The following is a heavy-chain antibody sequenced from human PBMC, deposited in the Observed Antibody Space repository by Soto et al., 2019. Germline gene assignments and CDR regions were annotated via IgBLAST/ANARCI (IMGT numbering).Heavy chain of an antibody. V-gene: IGHV3-30*18. J-gene: IGHJ5*02. Sequence: QVQLVESGGGVVQPGRSLRLSYAASGFTFSSYGMHWVRQAPGKGLEWVAVISYDGSNKYYADSVKGRFTISRDNSKNTLYLQMNSLRAEDTAVYYCAKEKRWPNWFDPWGQGTLVTVSS. CDR1: GFTFSSYG. CDR3: AKEKRWPNWFDP. CDR2: ISYDGSNK. D-gene: IGHD2-15*01.